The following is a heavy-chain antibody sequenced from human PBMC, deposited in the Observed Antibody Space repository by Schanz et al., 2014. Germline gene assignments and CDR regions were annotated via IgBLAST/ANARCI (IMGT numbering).Heavy chain of an antibody. CDR3: ARGPIPIQGVPMDF. Sequence: QVQLVESGGGVVQPGRSLRLSCAPSGLNFDYYGMNWVRRAPGKGLEWVANIGYDGSEKYYVDSVKGRFTISRDNSKDTLYLQMSGLTPEDTAVYYCARGPIPIQGVPMDFWGQGTLVTVSS. CDR1: GLNFDYYG. V-gene: IGHV3-33*01. J-gene: IGHJ4*02. CDR2: IGYDGSEK. D-gene: IGHD3-10*01.